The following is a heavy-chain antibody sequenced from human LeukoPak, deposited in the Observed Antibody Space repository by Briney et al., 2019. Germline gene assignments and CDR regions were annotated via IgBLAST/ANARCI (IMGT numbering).Heavy chain of an antibody. D-gene: IGHD6-13*01. Sequence: ASVKVSCKASGYTFTSYGISWVRQAPGQGLEWMGWISAYNGNTNYAQKLQGRVTMTTDTSTSTAYMELSSLRSEDTAVYYCATPGIAAAGPYYYYYMDVWGKGTTVTVSS. CDR2: ISAYNGNT. CDR3: ATPGIAAAGPYYYYYMDV. CDR1: GYTFTSYG. V-gene: IGHV1-18*01. J-gene: IGHJ6*03.